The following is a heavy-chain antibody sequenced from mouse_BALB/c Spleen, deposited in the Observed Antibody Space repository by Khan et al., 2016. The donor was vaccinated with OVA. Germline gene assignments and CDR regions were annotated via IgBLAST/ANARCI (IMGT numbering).Heavy chain of an antibody. V-gene: IGHV9-3-1*01. CDR2: INTYTGEP. J-gene: IGHJ1*01. CDR1: GYTFTNYG. CDR3: ATGGYRYFDV. Sequence: QIQLVQSGPELKKPGETVKISCKASGYTFTNYGMNWMKQAPGKGLKWMGWINTYTGEPTYADDFKGRFAFSLETSASTAYLQLNNLKNEDTAIYVCATGGYRYFDVWGAGTTVTVSS. D-gene: IGHD1-1*02.